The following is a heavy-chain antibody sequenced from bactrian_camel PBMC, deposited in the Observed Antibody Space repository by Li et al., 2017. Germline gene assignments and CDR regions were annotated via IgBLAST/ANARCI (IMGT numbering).Heavy chain of an antibody. CDR1: GYSSRRYC. CDR2: VDSDGRI. D-gene: IGHD1*01. CDR3: TKSATLTWTPIDFGT. Sequence: HVQLVESGGGPVQAGGSLRLSCAVSGYSSRRYCMGWFRQAPGKEREGVVAVDSDGRIIYTETVKGRFTISRDNAKNTLYLELNSLKIEDTAIYYCTKSATLTWTPIDFGTWGQGTQVTVS. J-gene: IGHJ6*01. V-gene: IGHV3S57*01.